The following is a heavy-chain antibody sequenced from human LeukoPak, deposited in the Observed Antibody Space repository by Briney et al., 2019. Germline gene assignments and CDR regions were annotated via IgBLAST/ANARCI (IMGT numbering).Heavy chain of an antibody. CDR2: ISYDGTKR. J-gene: IGHJ5*02. CDR1: GFTFSNYA. V-gene: IGHV3-30*19. CDR3: ARDLVSGSYGGWFDP. Sequence: PGGSLRLSCAAYGFTFSNYAMHWVRQAPGKGLEWVAVISYDGTKRYYQDSVKGRFTISRDNSKNTLYLQVSSLRPEDTAVYYCARDLVSGSYGGWFDPRGQGTLVTVSS. D-gene: IGHD1-26*01.